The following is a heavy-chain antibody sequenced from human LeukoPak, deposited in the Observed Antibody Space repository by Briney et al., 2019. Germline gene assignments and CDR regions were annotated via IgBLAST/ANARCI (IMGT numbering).Heavy chain of an antibody. CDR1: GFTFSSYG. Sequence: GGSLRLSCAASGFTFSSYGMHWVRQAPGKGLEWVAVISYDGSNKYYADSVKGRFTISRENSKNTLHLQMNRLRAEDTAVYYCAKDHYYYGSGIYFMHYFDYWGQGTLVTVSS. V-gene: IGHV3-30*18. D-gene: IGHD3-10*01. CDR2: ISYDGSNK. CDR3: AKDHYYYGSGIYFMHYFDY. J-gene: IGHJ4*02.